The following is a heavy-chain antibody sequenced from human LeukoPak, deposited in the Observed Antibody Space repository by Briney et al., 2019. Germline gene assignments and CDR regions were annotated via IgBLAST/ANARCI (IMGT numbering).Heavy chain of an antibody. CDR3: ARGLVGATDY. CDR1: GFTFRSYW. CDR2: ISSSGSTI. J-gene: IGHJ4*02. V-gene: IGHV3-48*04. Sequence: GGSLRLSCAASGFTFRSYWMNWVRQAPGKGLEWVSYISSSGSTIYYADSVKGRFTISRDNAKNSLYLQMNSLRAEDTAVYYCARGLVGATDYWGQGTLVTVSS. D-gene: IGHD1-26*01.